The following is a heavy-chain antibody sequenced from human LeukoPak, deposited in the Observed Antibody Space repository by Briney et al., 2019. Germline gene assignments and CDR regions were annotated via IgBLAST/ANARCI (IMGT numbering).Heavy chain of an antibody. Sequence: GGSLRLFCAASGFTLSTYWKSWVRQAPGKGLEWVANIKQDGSEKYYVESVKGRFTISRDNAKKSLYLQMNSLRAEDTAVYYCARSLGGIAAATFDYWGQGTLVTVSS. CDR2: IKQDGSEK. J-gene: IGHJ4*02. CDR1: GFTLSTYW. V-gene: IGHV3-7*04. CDR3: ARSLGGIAAATFDY. D-gene: IGHD6-13*01.